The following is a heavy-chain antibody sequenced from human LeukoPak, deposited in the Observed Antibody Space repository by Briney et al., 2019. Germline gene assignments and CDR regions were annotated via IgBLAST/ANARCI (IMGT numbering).Heavy chain of an antibody. CDR1: GFTSSTYS. D-gene: IGHD3-16*01. CDR2: ISSSSSFI. J-gene: IGHJ6*03. CDR3: ASVLSGGNYYYMDV. Sequence: GGSLRLSCVASGFTSSTYSMNWVRQAPGKGLEWVSSISSSSSFIYYADSVKGRFTISRDNAKNSLYLEMNSLRAEDTAVYYCASVLSGGNYYYMDVWGKGTTVTVSS. V-gene: IGHV3-21*01.